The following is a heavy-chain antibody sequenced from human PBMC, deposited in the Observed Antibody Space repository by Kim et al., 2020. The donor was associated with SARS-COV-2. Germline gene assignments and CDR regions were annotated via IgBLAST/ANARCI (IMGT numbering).Heavy chain of an antibody. CDR2: ISGSGGST. CDR3: AKLEVGSTHFDY. CDR1: GFTFSSYA. J-gene: IGHJ4*02. Sequence: GGSLRLSCAASGFTFSSYAMSWVRQAPGKGLEWVSAISGSGGSTYYADSVKGRFTISRDNSKNTLYLQMNSLTAEDTAVYYCAKLEVGSTHFDYWGQGTLVTVSS. D-gene: IGHD6-13*01. V-gene: IGHV3-23*01.